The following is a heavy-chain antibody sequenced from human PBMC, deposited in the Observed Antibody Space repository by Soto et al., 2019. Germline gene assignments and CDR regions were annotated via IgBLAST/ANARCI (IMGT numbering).Heavy chain of an antibody. D-gene: IGHD6-13*01. V-gene: IGHV3-48*03. Sequence: VQLVESGGGLVQPGGSLRLSCAASGFTFSSYEMNWVRQAPGKGLEWVSYISSSGSTIYYADSVKGRFTISRDNAKNSLYLQMNSLRAEDTAVYYCARDTVAAAGSTGYYYYGMDVWGQGTTVTVSS. CDR1: GFTFSSYE. CDR2: ISSSGSTI. J-gene: IGHJ6*02. CDR3: ARDTVAAAGSTGYYYYGMDV.